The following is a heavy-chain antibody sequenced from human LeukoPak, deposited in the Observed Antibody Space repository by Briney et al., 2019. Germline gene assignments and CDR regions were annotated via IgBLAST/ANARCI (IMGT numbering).Heavy chain of an antibody. CDR2: INHSGST. V-gene: IGHV4-34*01. D-gene: IGHD6-19*01. Sequence: SETLSLTCAVYGGSFSGYYWSWIRQPPGKGLEWIGEINHSGSTNYNPSLKSRVTISVDTSKNQFSLKLSSVTAADTAVYYCARHGRSSGWYRPGGTFDYWGQGTLVTVSS. CDR1: GGSFSGYY. J-gene: IGHJ4*02. CDR3: ARHGRSSGWYRPGGTFDY.